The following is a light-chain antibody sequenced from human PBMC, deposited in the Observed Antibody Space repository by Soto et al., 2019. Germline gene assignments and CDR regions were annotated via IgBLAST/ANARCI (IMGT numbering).Light chain of an antibody. CDR1: SSNIESNY. J-gene: IGLJ1*01. CDR2: RNS. V-gene: IGLV1-47*01. Sequence: QSVLTQPPSASGTPGQMVTISCSGSSSNIESNYVYWYQHLPGTAPKLLIYRNSQRPSGVPDRFSGSKSGTSASLAISGLRSEDEADYYCAAWDDSLSGYVFGTGTKVTVL. CDR3: AAWDDSLSGYV.